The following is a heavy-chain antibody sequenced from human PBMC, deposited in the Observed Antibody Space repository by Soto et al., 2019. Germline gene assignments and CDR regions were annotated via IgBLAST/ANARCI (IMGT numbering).Heavy chain of an antibody. D-gene: IGHD3-22*01. Sequence: QVQLVQSGAEVKKPGSSVKVSCKASGGTFSSYAISWVRQAPGQGLEWMGGIIPIFGTANYAQKFQGRVMITADESTSTAYMELSSLRSEDTAVYYCARAPGYYYDSSGYYFGWFDPWGQGTLVTVSS. V-gene: IGHV1-69*01. CDR2: IIPIFGTA. J-gene: IGHJ5*02. CDR1: GGTFSSYA. CDR3: ARAPGYYYDSSGYYFGWFDP.